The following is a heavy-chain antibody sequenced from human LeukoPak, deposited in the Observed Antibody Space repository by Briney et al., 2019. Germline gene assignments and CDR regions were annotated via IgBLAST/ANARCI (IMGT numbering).Heavy chain of an antibody. CDR3: AHRTSSATYFQH. V-gene: IGHV2-5*02. CDR2: IFWDDDK. J-gene: IGHJ1*01. Sequence: SGPTLVNPTQTLTLTCTFSGFSLSASGLGVGWIRHPPGKALEWLALIFWDDDKRYSPSLKSRLTITKDTSKNQVVPKKANQEPVDTGTYYCAHRTSSATYFQHWGQGTLVTVSS. D-gene: IGHD6-13*01. CDR1: GFSLSASGLG.